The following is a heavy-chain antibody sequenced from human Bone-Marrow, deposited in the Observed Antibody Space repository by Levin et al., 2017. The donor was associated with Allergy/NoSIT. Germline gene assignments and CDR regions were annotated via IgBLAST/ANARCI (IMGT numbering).Heavy chain of an antibody. J-gene: IGHJ4*02. D-gene: IGHD3-10*01. CDR1: GGSISSTNW. CDR3: ASNRGLGSDWDS. V-gene: IGHV4-4*02. CDR2: IYRTGTT. Sequence: SETLSLTCAVSGGSISSTNWWSWVRQSPGKGLEWIGEIYRTGTTNYNPSLKSRVTISLDKSKNQFSLDLSSVTAADTAVSSCASNRGLGSDWDSWGQGTLVTVSS.